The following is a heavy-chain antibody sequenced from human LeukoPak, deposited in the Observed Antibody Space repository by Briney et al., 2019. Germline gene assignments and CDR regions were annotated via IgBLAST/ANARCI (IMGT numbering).Heavy chain of an antibody. CDR2: IYYSGST. D-gene: IGHD3-10*01. CDR3: ARQTATYYYGSGSYYSPFRYFDY. V-gene: IGHV4-39*07. J-gene: IGHJ4*02. CDR1: GGSISSSSYY. Sequence: SETLSLTCTVSGGSISSSSYYWGWIRQPPGKGLEWIGSIYYSGSTYYNPSLKSRVTISVDTSKNQFSLKLSSVTAADTAVYYCARQTATYYYGSGSYYSPFRYFDYWGQGTLVTVSS.